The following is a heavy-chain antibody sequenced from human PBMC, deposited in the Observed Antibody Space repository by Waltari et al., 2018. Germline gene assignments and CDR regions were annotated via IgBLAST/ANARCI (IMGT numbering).Heavy chain of an antibody. V-gene: IGHV4-59*11. CDR3: ARDTVAGSDAFDI. CDR1: GGSISSHY. D-gene: IGHD6-19*01. CDR2: IYYSGST. J-gene: IGHJ3*02. Sequence: QVQLKESGPGLVKPSETLSLTCTVSGGSISSHYWSWIRQPPGKGLEWIGYIYYSGSTNYNPSLKSRVTISVDTSKNQFSLKLSSVTAADTAVYYCARDTVAGSDAFDIWGQGTMVTVSS.